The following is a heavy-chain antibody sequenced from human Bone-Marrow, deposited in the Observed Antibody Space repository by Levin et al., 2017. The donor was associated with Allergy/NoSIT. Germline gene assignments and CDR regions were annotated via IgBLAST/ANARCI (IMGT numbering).Heavy chain of an antibody. D-gene: IGHD1-26*01. Sequence: GGSLRLSCAASGFTFRTHGMHWVRQAPGKGLEWVAVIWYDGSRKYYADSVKGRFTISRDNSKKTLYLQMNSLRAEDTAVYVCAGGDSGSYHFDYWGQGTLVTVSS. CDR2: IWYDGSRK. J-gene: IGHJ4*02. V-gene: IGHV3-33*01. CDR3: AGGDSGSYHFDY. CDR1: GFTFRTHG.